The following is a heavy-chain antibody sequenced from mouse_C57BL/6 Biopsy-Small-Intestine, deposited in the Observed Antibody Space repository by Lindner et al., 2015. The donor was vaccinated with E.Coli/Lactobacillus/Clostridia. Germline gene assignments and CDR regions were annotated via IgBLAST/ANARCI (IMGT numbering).Heavy chain of an antibody. Sequence: SVKVSCKASGYTFTSHAMHWVRQAPGQRPEWMGGINAGNGDTKYSQKFQGRIAITRDTSATTVYMELSSLTSEDTAVYYCARSLSIAAYYYYYMDVWGKGTTVTVSS. CDR2: INAGNGDT. V-gene: IGHV1-53*01. D-gene: IGHD1-1*01. CDR3: ARSLSIAAYYYYYMDV. CDR1: GYTFTSHA. J-gene: IGHJ1*03.